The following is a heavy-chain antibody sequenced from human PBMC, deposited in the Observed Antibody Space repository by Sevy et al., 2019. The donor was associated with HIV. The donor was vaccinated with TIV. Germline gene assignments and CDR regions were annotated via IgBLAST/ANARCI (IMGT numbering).Heavy chain of an antibody. V-gene: IGHV1-69*13. D-gene: IGHD5-18*01. CDR1: GGTFSSYA. J-gene: IGHJ5*02. Sequence: AAVKVSCKASGGTFSSYAISWVRQAPGQGLEWMGGIIPIFGTANYAQKFQGRVTITADESTGTANMELRSLRSEDTAVYYCARARGYSDGLRGYWFDPWGQGTLVTVSS. CDR2: IIPIFGTA. CDR3: ARARGYSDGLRGYWFDP.